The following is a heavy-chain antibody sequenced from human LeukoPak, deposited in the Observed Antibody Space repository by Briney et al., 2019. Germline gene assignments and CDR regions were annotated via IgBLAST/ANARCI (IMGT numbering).Heavy chain of an antibody. D-gene: IGHD6-19*01. J-gene: IGHJ4*02. Sequence: SQTLSLTCTVSGGSISSGDYYWSWIRQPAGKGLEWLGRIYTGGHTNYNPSLKSRVTISVDTSKNQFSLKLNSVTAADTAMYYCARGSSSGWPFDLWGQGTLVTVSS. CDR1: GGSISSGDYY. V-gene: IGHV4-61*02. CDR2: IYTGGHT. CDR3: ARGSSSGWPFDL.